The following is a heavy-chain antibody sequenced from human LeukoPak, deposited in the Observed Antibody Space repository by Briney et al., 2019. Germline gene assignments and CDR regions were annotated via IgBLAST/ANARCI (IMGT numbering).Heavy chain of an antibody. CDR2: INHSGST. CDR3: ARRIEKTAMVDY. Sequence: KASETLSLTCAVYGGSLIDYYWSWIRQPPGKGLEWIGEINHSGSTNYNPSLKSRVTISVDTSKNQFSLKLSSVTAADTAVYYCARRIEKTAMVDYWGQGTLVTVSS. V-gene: IGHV4-34*01. CDR1: GGSLIDYY. J-gene: IGHJ4*02. D-gene: IGHD5-18*01.